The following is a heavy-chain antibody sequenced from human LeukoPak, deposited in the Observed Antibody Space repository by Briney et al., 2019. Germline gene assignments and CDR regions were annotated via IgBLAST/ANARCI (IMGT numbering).Heavy chain of an antibody. V-gene: IGHV3-21*05. D-gene: IGHD6-19*01. CDR1: GFTFSSYS. CDR2: ISSSSSYI. CDR3: VREGGSDWYSGWFDP. Sequence: GGSLRLSCAASGFTFSSYSMNWVRQAPGKGLEWVSYISSSSSYIYYADSVKGRFTISRDNAENSLYLQMNSLRVEDTAVYYCVREGGSDWYSGWFDPWGQGTLVTVSS. J-gene: IGHJ5*02.